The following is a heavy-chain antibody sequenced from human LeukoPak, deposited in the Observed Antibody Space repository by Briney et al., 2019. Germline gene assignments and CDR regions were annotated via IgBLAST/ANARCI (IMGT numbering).Heavy chain of an antibody. CDR3: ARAIDYSAWFDP. J-gene: IGHJ5*02. D-gene: IGHD4-11*01. V-gene: IGHV1-8*01. CDR1: GYTFTSYD. Sequence: ASVKVSCKASGYTFTSYDINWVRQATGQGLEWMGWMNPNSGNTGYAQKFQGRVTMTRNTSISTAYMELSSLRSEDTAVYYCARAIDYSAWFDPWGQGTLVTVSS. CDR2: MNPNSGNT.